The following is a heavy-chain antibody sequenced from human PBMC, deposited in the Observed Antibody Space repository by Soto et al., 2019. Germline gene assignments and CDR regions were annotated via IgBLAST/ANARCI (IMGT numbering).Heavy chain of an antibody. CDR3: ARVLFGRGNWFDP. Sequence: QVQLQESGPGLVKPSETLSLTCTVSGGSISSYYWSWIRQPPGKGLEWIGYIYYSGSTNYNPSLKSRVTISXDXPKNQFSLKLSSVTAADTAVYYCARVLFGRGNWFDPWGQGTLVTVSS. V-gene: IGHV4-59*01. J-gene: IGHJ5*02. CDR2: IYYSGST. CDR1: GGSISSYY. D-gene: IGHD3-3*01.